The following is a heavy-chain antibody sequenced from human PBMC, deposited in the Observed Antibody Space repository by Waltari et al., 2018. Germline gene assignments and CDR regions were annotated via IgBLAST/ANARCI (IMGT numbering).Heavy chain of an antibody. CDR3: ARGYYDSSGWQPNAFDI. Sequence: QVQLQESGPGLVKPSQTLSLTCTVSGGSISSGSYYWSWIRQPAGKGLEWIGRIYTSGGNNYNPHLKSRVTISVDTSKNQFSLKLSSVTAADTAVYYCARGYYDSSGWQPNAFDIWGQGTMVTVSS. J-gene: IGHJ3*02. CDR1: GGSISSGSYY. CDR2: IYTSGGN. V-gene: IGHV4-61*02. D-gene: IGHD3-22*01.